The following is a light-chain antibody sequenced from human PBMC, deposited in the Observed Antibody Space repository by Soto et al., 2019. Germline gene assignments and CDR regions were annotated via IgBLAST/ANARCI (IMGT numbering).Light chain of an antibody. CDR3: CSYTDGSSLL. V-gene: IGLV2-14*01. Sequence: QSALTQPASVSGSPGQSITISCTGTSSDVGGYNYVSWYQQHPGKAPKLMIYEVSNRPSGVSNRFSASRSGNTASLTISGLQAEDEADYYCCSYTDGSSLLFGGGTKVTVL. CDR2: EVS. J-gene: IGLJ3*02. CDR1: SSDVGGYNY.